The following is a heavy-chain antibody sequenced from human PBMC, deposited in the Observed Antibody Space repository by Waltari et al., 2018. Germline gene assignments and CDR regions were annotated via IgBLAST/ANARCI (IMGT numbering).Heavy chain of an antibody. CDR3: ATGSTARGYYGMDV. CDR1: GFTLGSYW. D-gene: IGHD3-10*01. CDR2: IKQDASEE. Sequence: EMQLVESGGGLVQPGGSLRLSCAPSGFTLGSYWMSWVRQAPGKGLEWVGNIKQDASEEYYVDSVKGRFTISKDNAKNSLSLQMNSLRAEDTAVYYCATGSTARGYYGMDVWGQGTTVTVSS. V-gene: IGHV3-7*01. J-gene: IGHJ6*02.